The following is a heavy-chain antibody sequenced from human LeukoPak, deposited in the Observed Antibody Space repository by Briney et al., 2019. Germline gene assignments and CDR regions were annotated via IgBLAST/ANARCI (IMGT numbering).Heavy chain of an antibody. D-gene: IGHD6-19*01. CDR3: AREGIAVAEDWFDP. CDR2: IYTSGST. V-gene: IGHV4-61*02. J-gene: IGHJ5*02. Sequence: SQTLSLTCTVSGGSISSGSYYWSWIRQPAGKGLEWIGRIYTSGSTNYNPSLKSRVTISVDTSKNQFSLKLSSVTAADTAVYYCAREGIAVAEDWFDPWGQGTLDTVSS. CDR1: GGSISSGSYY.